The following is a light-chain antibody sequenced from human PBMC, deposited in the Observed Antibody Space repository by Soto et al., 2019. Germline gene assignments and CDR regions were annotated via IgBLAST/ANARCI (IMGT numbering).Light chain of an antibody. CDR1: ERLSTRY. Sequence: EIVLTQSPGTLSLSPGDRTTLSCRASERLSTRYLAWYQQKPGQAPRLLIYDTSRRATGIPDRFSGGWSGTDFALTISRLEPEDFAVYYCHQYGSSPWTFGQGTKVENK. J-gene: IGKJ1*01. V-gene: IGKV3-20*01. CDR3: HQYGSSPWT. CDR2: DTS.